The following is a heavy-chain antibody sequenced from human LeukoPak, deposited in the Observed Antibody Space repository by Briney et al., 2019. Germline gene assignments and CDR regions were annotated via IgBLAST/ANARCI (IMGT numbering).Heavy chain of an antibody. CDR1: GFTFSSYS. CDR2: IKQDGSEK. D-gene: IGHD3-10*01. V-gene: IGHV3-7*01. CDR3: ARDSWGSGSYYQFDY. Sequence: GGSLRLSCAASGFTFSSYSMNWVRQAPGKGLEWVANIKQDGSEKYYVDSVKGRFTISRDNAKNSLYLQMNSLRAEDTAAYYCARDSWGSGSYYQFDYWGQGTLVTVSS. J-gene: IGHJ4*02.